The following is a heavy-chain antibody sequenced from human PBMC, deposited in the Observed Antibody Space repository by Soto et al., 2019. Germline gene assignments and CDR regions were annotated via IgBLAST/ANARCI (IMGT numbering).Heavy chain of an antibody. D-gene: IGHD2-2*02. CDR2: TSYDGDKK. CDR1: GFTFDKFD. J-gene: IGHJ6*02. CDR3: VREGGVPSAIGHYFYGMDV. V-gene: IGHV3-30-3*01. Sequence: GGSRRLSCAASGFTFDKFDMHWGRQAPGRALQGVAVTSYDGDKKYYAASVKGRFTISRDNSNNALHLQMNNLRDDDTAVYYCVREGGVPSAIGHYFYGMDVWGQGTAVTVSS.